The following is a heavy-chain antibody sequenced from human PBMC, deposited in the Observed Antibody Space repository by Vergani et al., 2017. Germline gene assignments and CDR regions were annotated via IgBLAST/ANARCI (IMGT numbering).Heavy chain of an antibody. V-gene: IGHV1-69*13. Sequence: QGQLAQSGAEVKKPGSSVKVSCKASGGTFSSYAISWVRQAPGQGLEWMGGIIPIFGTANYAQKFQGRVTITADESTSTAYMELSSLRSEDTAVYYCASITLGYCSSTSCYTRGGGFDYMDVWGKGTTVTVSS. J-gene: IGHJ6*03. CDR1: GGTFSSYA. D-gene: IGHD2-2*02. CDR2: IIPIFGTA. CDR3: ASITLGYCSSTSCYTRGGGFDYMDV.